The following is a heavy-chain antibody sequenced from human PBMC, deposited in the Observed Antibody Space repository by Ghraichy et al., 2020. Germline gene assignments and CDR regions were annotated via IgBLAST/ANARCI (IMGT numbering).Heavy chain of an antibody. J-gene: IGHJ4*02. CDR1: GYTFTDYY. V-gene: IGHV1-2*02. D-gene: IGHD3-22*01. CDR2: INPNSGGT. CDR3: ASHYYHTSTFDY. Sequence: ASVKVSCKTSGYTFTDYYMHWVRQAPGQGFEWMGWINPNSGGTNYAQKFQGRVTMTRDTSMSTAYMELSRLRSDDTAVYYCASHYYHTSTFDYWGQGTLVTVSS.